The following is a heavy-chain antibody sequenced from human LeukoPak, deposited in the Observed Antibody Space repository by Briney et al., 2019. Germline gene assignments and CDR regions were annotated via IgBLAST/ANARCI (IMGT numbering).Heavy chain of an antibody. CDR3: ARGGWAAAYGNY. CDR2: MNPNTGNT. Sequence: ASVKVSCKASGYTFTSYDINWVRQATGQGLEWMGWMNPNTGNTGYAQKFQGRVTMTRNTSISTAYMELSSLRSEDTAVYYCARGGWAAAYGNYWGQGTLVTVSP. D-gene: IGHD1-14*01. J-gene: IGHJ4*02. V-gene: IGHV1-8*01. CDR1: GYTFTSYD.